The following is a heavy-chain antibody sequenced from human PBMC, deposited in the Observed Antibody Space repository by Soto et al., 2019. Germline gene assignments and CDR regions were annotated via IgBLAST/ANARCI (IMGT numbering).Heavy chain of an antibody. V-gene: IGHV1-69*06. CDR1: GGTFSDHG. D-gene: IGHD3-10*01. J-gene: IGHJ3*02. CDR2: TIPVFNTA. Sequence: QVQLEQSGAEVKKPGSSVKISCKASGGTFSDHGVSWLRQAPGQGLEWVGGTIPVFNTANYAPKFQGRVTIAADKSTNIAYMELGSLRSDDTAFYYCERGVYGSGNYYTGPSAFDIWGQGTLVIVSS. CDR3: ERGVYGSGNYYTGPSAFDI.